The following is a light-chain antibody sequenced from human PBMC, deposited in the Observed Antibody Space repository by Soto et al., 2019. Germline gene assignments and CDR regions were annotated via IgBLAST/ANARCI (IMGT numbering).Light chain of an antibody. CDR1: QSVRTS. V-gene: IGKV3-11*01. CDR2: DAS. J-gene: IGKJ5*01. CDR3: QQRSVWHPIT. Sequence: LTQYPATLSLSPGERATLSCGASQSVRTSLAWYQHKPGQAPRLVIYDASLRANGVPARFGGSGSATDFTLTINSLEPEDFAVYYCQQRSVWHPITFGQGTRLEIK.